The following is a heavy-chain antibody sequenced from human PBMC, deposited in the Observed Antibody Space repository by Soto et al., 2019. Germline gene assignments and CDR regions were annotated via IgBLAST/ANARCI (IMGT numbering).Heavy chain of an antibody. D-gene: IGHD2-8*02. CDR3: ARGMTPPGAPAWYYFDS. CDR1: GGSISSYR. CDR2: FSLSGTT. V-gene: IGHV4-4*07. J-gene: IGHJ4*02. Sequence: PSETLSLTCTVSGGSISSYRWSWIRQPAGKGLEWIGRFSLSGTTNYNPSLRSRVTMSADVSKNQFSLRLTSVTAADTALYYCARGMTPPGAPAWYYFDSWGQGTLVTVSS.